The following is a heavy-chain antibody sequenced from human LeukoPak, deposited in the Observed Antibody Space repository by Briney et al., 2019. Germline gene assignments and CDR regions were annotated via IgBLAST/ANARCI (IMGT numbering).Heavy chain of an antibody. CDR3: TASGSSLLHY. CDR1: GFTFDDYA. CDR2: ISWNVGSI. Sequence: SLRLSCAASGFTFDDYAIHWVRQVPGKGLECVSGISWNVGSIRSADSVKGRFTIPRDNAKNSLDLQMNSLRLEDTALYYCTASGSSLLHYWRQGSLVTVSS. J-gene: IGHJ4*02. D-gene: IGHD3-10*01. V-gene: IGHV3-9*01.